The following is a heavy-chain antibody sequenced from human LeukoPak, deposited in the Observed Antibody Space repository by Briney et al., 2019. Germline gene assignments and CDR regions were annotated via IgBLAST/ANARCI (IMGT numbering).Heavy chain of an antibody. D-gene: IGHD5-24*01. J-gene: IGHJ4*02. CDR1: GSTFSSYS. Sequence: KPGGSLRLSCAASGSTFSSYSMNWVRQAPGKGLEWVSSISSSSSYIYYADSVRGRFTISRDNAKNSLYLQMNSLRVEDTAVYYCASSRDGFKTFVYWGQGTLVTVSS. V-gene: IGHV3-21*01. CDR2: ISSSSSYI. CDR3: ASSRDGFKTFVY.